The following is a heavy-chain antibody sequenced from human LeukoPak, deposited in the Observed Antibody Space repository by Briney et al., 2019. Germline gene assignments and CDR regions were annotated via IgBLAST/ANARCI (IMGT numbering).Heavy chain of an antibody. CDR1: GYTFTSYD. V-gene: IGHV1-8*01. Sequence: ASVKVSCKASGYTFTSYDINWVRQATGQGLEWMGWMNPNSGNTGYAQKFQGRVTMTRNTSISTAYMELSSLRSEDTAVYYCARGLTKVPGVISRWFDPWGQGTLVTVFS. CDR2: MNPNSGNT. J-gene: IGHJ5*02. CDR3: ARGLTKVPGVISRWFDP. D-gene: IGHD3-10*01.